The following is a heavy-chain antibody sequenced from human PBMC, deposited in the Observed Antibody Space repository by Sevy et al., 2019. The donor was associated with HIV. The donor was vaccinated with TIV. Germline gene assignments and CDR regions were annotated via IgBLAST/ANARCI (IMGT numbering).Heavy chain of an antibody. CDR2: ISSSSSYI. D-gene: IGHD3-10*01. CDR1: GFTFSSYS. Sequence: GGSRLSCAASGFTFSSYSMNWVRQAPGKGLEWVSSISSSSSYIYYADSVKGRFTISRDNAKNSLYLQMNSLRAEDTAVYYCARDSYGPLYYFDYWGQGTLVTVSS. J-gene: IGHJ4*02. V-gene: IGHV3-21*01. CDR3: ARDSYGPLYYFDY.